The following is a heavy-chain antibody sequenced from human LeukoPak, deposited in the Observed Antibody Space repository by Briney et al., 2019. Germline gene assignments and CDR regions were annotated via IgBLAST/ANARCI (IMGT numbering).Heavy chain of an antibody. V-gene: IGHV3-74*03. Sequence: GGSLRLSCAAPGFTFRNHWMHWVRQTPGKGLVWVSRISSDGSSTTYADSVKGRFTISRDNAKNTLYLQMNNLRAEDTAMYYCARDQRVTGRPDIDYWGQGTLVIVSS. CDR2: ISSDGSST. CDR1: GFTFRNHW. CDR3: ARDQRVTGRPDIDY. D-gene: IGHD6-6*01. J-gene: IGHJ4*02.